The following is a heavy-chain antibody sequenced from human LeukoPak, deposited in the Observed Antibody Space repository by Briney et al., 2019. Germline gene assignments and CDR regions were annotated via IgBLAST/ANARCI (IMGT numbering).Heavy chain of an antibody. CDR1: GGIFSSYA. D-gene: IGHD4-23*01. J-gene: IGHJ6*02. CDR2: IIPILGIA. Sequence: SVKVSCKASGGIFSSYAISWVRQAPGQGLEWMGRIIPILGIANYAQKFQGRVTITADKSTSTAYMELSRLRSDDTAVYYCARDGGVYGMDVWGQGTTVTVSS. V-gene: IGHV1-69*04. CDR3: ARDGGVYGMDV.